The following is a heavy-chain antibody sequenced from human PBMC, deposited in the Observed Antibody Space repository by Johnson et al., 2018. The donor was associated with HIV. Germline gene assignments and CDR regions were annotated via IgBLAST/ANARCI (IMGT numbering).Heavy chain of an antibody. V-gene: IGHV3-33*05. D-gene: IGHD1-26*01. CDR2: TAHDESIT. Sequence: QVLLVESGGGVVQPGGSLRVPCAASGFTFNIHGVHWVRRAPGKGLEWVAFTAHDESITHYADSVKGRFTISRDNAKNSLYLQMNSLRAEDTAVYYCARDSPWELTAFDIWGQGTMVSVSS. J-gene: IGHJ3*02. CDR3: ARDSPWELTAFDI. CDR1: GFTFNIHG.